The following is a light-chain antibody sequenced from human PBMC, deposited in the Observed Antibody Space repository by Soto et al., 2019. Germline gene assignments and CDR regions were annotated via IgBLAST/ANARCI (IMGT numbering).Light chain of an antibody. V-gene: IGKV1-39*01. CDR1: QNITVY. CDR3: QQSYSTPLT. J-gene: IGKJ4*01. Sequence: DIQMTQSPSSLSATVGDRVTITCRSSQNITVYLNWYQQKVGKAPHLLIYAASSLPSGVPSRFSGSGSGTDFTLTITSLQPEDFATYYCQQSYSTPLTFGGGTKVQIK. CDR2: AAS.